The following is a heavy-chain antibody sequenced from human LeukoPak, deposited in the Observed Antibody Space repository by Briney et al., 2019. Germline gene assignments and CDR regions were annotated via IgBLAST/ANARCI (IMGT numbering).Heavy chain of an antibody. V-gene: IGHV3-48*03. CDR3: ARGLQLWLGGDFDY. CDR1: GFTFSSYE. Sequence: PGGSLRLSCAASGFTFSSYEMNWVRQAPGKGLEWVSYISSSSGTIYYVDSVKGRFTISRDNAKNSLYLQMNSLRAEDTAVYYCARGLQLWLGGDFDYWGQGTLVTVSS. D-gene: IGHD5-18*01. CDR2: ISSSSGTI. J-gene: IGHJ4*02.